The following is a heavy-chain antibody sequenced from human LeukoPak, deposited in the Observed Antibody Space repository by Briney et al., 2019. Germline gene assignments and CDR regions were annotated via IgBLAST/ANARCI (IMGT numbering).Heavy chain of an antibody. CDR2: ISYYGSNK. J-gene: IGHJ4*02. Sequence: GGALRLSCAASGFTFISYGMHGVRQAPGKGLEWVAVISYYGSNKYYADSVKGRFIISRDNSTNTLYVQMKSLTAEDTAIYYCAKATGNLGNWGPGTLVTVSS. CDR1: GFTFISYG. D-gene: IGHD1-1*01. V-gene: IGHV3-30*18. CDR3: AKATGNLGN.